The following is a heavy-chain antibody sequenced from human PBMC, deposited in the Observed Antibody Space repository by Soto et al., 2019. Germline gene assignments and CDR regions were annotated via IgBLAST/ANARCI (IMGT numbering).Heavy chain of an antibody. CDR2: ISGSGGST. CDR3: AKGRNWNGNFDY. CDR1: GFTFSSYA. Sequence: HPGGSLRLSCAASGFTFSSYAMSWVRQAPGKGLEWVSVISGSGGSTYYADSVKGRFTISRDNSKNTLYLQMNSLRAEDTAVYYCAKGRNWNGNFDYWGQGTLVTVSS. V-gene: IGHV3-23*01. J-gene: IGHJ4*02. D-gene: IGHD1-1*01.